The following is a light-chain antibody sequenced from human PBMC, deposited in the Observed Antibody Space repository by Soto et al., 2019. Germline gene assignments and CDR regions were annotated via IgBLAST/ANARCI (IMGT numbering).Light chain of an antibody. V-gene: IGKV3-15*01. J-gene: IGKJ5*01. CDR3: QQYNKWPPLT. Sequence: IVRTQSPATLSVSPGERATLSCRASQSVSSNLAWYQQKPGQAPRLLIYDVSTRATGIPARFGGSGSGTEFTLTISSLQSEDFAVYYCQQYNKWPPLTFGQGTRLEIK. CDR2: DVS. CDR1: QSVSSN.